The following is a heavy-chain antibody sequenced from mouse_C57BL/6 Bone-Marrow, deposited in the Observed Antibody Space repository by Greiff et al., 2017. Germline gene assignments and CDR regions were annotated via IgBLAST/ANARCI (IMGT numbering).Heavy chain of an antibody. V-gene: IGHV1-55*01. CDR2: IYPGSGST. D-gene: IGHD4-1*01. CDR1: GYTFTSYW. Sequence: VQLQQSGAELVKPGASVKMSCKASGYTFTSYWITWVKQRPGQGLEWIGDIYPGSGSTNYNEKFKSKATLTVDTSSSTAYMQLSSLTSEDSAVFYCARSGPLGRSFDYWGQGTTLTVSS. J-gene: IGHJ2*01. CDR3: ARSGPLGRSFDY.